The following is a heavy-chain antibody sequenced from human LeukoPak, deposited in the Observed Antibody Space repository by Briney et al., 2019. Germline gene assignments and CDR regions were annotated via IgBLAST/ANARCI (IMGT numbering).Heavy chain of an antibody. D-gene: IGHD2-21*02. Sequence: GGSLRLSCAASGFTFSSYSMNWVRQAPEKGLEWVSSISSSSSYIYYADSVKGRFTISRDNAKNSLYLQMNSLRAEDTAVYYCAREAPDFYFDYWGQGTLVTVSS. CDR2: ISSSSSYI. CDR1: GFTFSSYS. CDR3: AREAPDFYFDY. J-gene: IGHJ4*02. V-gene: IGHV3-21*01.